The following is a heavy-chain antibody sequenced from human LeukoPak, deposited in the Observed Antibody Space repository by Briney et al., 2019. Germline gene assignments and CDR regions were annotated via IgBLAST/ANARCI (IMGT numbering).Heavy chain of an antibody. D-gene: IGHD2-15*01. CDR1: GGTFISYI. J-gene: IGHJ6*02. CDR3: AGGTGYCSGGSCPADAYHYYGMDV. V-gene: IGHV1-69*02. Sequence: GSSVKVSCQPCGGTFISYIISWVGQAPGRGLDWMGRIIPILGIAHYAQKFQGRVTITADKSTSTAYMELSSLRSEDTAVYYCAGGTGYCSGGSCPADAYHYYGMDVWGQGTTVTVSS. CDR2: IIPILGIA.